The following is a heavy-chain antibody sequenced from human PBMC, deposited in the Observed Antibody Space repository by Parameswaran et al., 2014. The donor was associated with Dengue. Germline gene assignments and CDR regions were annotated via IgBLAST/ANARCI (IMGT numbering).Heavy chain of an antibody. CDR2: IYPGDSDT. Sequence: VRQMPGKGLEWMGIIYPGDSDTRYSPSFQGQVTISADKSISTAYLQWSSLKASDTAMYYCARGALGGWDPGHWYFDLWGRGTLVTVSS. J-gene: IGHJ2*01. V-gene: IGHV5-51*01. CDR3: ARGALGGWDPGHWYFDL. D-gene: IGHD6-19*01.